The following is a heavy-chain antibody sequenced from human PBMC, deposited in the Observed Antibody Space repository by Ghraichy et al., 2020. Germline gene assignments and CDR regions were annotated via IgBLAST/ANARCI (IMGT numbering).Heavy chain of an antibody. CDR2: INGGYGNT. CDR3: ARGSSGWNARFEDALDF. Sequence: ASVKVSCKASGYTFTSYGIHWVRQAPGQRLEWMGWINGGYGNTKNSQKFQGRVTITRDTSASTAYMELSSLRSEDTAVYYCARGSSGWNARFEDALDFWGQGTMVSVSS. D-gene: IGHD6-19*01. V-gene: IGHV1-3*01. J-gene: IGHJ3*01. CDR1: GYTFTSYG.